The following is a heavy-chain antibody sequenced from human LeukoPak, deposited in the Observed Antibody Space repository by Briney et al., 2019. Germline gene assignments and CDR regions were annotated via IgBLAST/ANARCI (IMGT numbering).Heavy chain of an antibody. CDR2: IYYSGST. Sequence: SETLSLTCTVSGGPVSSGSYYWSWIRQPPGKGLEWIGYIYYSGSTNYNPSLKNRVTISVDTSKNQFSLKLSSVTAADTAVYYCARGYSSGWGLYWYFDLWGRGTLVAVSS. V-gene: IGHV4-61*01. CDR3: ARGYSSGWGLYWYFDL. J-gene: IGHJ2*01. CDR1: GGPVSSGSYY. D-gene: IGHD6-19*01.